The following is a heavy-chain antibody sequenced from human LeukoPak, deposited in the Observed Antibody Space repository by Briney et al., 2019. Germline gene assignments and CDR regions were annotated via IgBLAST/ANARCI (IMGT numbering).Heavy chain of an antibody. D-gene: IGHD5-24*01. CDR2: MSMSGST. Sequence: PSETLSLTCTVSGGSISSYHWSWIRQPAGKGLEWIGRMSMSGSTNYNPSLKSRVTMSVDTSKNQFSLKLSSVTAADTAVYYCARGSREMTTISDYWGQGTLVTVSS. CDR3: ARGSREMTTISDY. J-gene: IGHJ4*02. CDR1: GGSISSYH. V-gene: IGHV4-4*07.